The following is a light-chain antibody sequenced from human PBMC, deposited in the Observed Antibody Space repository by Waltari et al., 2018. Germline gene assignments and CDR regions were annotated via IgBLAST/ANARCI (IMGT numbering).Light chain of an antibody. V-gene: IGLV3-1*01. CDR3: LVWDTSSYV. Sequence: SYVLTQPPSVSVSPGQTASISCSAAKLGAPFVSWSQQTPGQSPVLVIFQDTTRPSGMPERFSGSTSGNTATLTISGTQPMDEADYYCLVWDTSSYVFGTGTKVTVL. CDR1: KLGAPF. J-gene: IGLJ1*01. CDR2: QDT.